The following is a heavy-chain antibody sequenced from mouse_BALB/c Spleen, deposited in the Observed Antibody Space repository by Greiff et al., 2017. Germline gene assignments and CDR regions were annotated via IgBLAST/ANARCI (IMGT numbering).Heavy chain of an antibody. CDR3: ARRTTVVEGFAD. V-gene: IGHV14-3*02. CDR1: GFNIKDTY. D-gene: IGHD1-1*01. J-gene: IGHJ3*01. CDR2: IDPANGNT. Sequence: VQLQQSGAELVKPGASVKLSCTASGFNIKDTYMHWVKQRPEQGLEWIGRIDPANGNTKYDPKFQGKATITADTSSNTAYLQLSSLTSEDTAVYYCARRTTVVEGFADWGQGTLVTVSA.